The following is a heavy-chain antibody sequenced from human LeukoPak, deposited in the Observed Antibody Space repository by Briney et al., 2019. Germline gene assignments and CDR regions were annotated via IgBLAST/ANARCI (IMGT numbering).Heavy chain of an antibody. Sequence: SSETLSLTCTVSGGSISSSSDYWGWIRQPQGRGLEWIGSIYYSGSTYYNPSLKSRVTISVDTSKNQFSLKLSSVTAADTAVYYCARLLGEPMPEAFDIWGQGTIVTVSS. CDR1: GGSISSSSDY. CDR3: ARLLGEPMPEAFDI. D-gene: IGHD3-10*01. V-gene: IGHV4-39*01. CDR2: IYYSGST. J-gene: IGHJ3*02.